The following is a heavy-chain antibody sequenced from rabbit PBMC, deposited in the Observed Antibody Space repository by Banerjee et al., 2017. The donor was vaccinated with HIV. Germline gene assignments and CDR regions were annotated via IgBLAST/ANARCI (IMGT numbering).Heavy chain of an antibody. CDR1: GFSFSSSYY. V-gene: IGHV1S45*01. Sequence: QEQLEESGGDLVKPGASLTLTCTASGFSFSSSYYMCWVRQAPGKGLEWIAYIYPDYGSTDYASWVNGRFTISLDNAQNTVFLQMTSLTAADTATYFCASIYASSSGYYFNLWGQGTLVTVS. J-gene: IGHJ4*01. D-gene: IGHD1-1*01. CDR2: IYPDYGST. CDR3: ASIYASSSGYYFNL.